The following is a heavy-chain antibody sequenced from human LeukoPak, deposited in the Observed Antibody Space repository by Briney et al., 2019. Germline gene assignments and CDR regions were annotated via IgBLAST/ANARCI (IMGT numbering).Heavy chain of an antibody. Sequence: GGSLRLSCAASGFTFSSYAMHWVRQASGKGLEWVAVISYDGSNKYYADSVKGRFTISRDNSKNTLYLQMNNLRAEDTAVYYCASYGSSSGYWGQGTLVTVSS. CDR2: ISYDGSNK. D-gene: IGHD6-6*01. V-gene: IGHV3-30-3*01. CDR3: ASYGSSSGY. CDR1: GFTFSSYA. J-gene: IGHJ4*02.